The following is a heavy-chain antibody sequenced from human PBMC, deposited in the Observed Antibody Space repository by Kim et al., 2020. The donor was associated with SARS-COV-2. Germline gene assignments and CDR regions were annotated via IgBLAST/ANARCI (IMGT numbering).Heavy chain of an antibody. CDR2: IWYDGNNK. Sequence: GGSLRLSCAASGFTFSNYGMHWVRQAPGKGLEWVAVIWYDGNNKNYADSVKGRFTISRDNSKNTLYLQMNSLSAEDTAVYYCATDDSSCKPGGYWGQGTMVTVSS. CDR3: ATDDSSCKPGGY. CDR1: GFTFSNYG. D-gene: IGHD3-22*01. J-gene: IGHJ4*02. V-gene: IGHV3-33*01.